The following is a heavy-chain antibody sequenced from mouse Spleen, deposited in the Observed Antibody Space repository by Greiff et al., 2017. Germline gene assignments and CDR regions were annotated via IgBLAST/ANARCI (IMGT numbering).Heavy chain of an antibody. CDR1: GFTFSSYG. Sequence: DVMLVESGGGLVKPGGSLKLSCAASGFTFSSYGMSWVRQTPEKRLEWVATISGGGSYTYYPDSVKGRFTISRDNAKNNLYLQMSSLRSEDTALYYCARDYGNYGDYWGQGTTLTVSS. CDR2: ISGGGSYT. D-gene: IGHD2-1*01. J-gene: IGHJ2*01. CDR3: ARDYGNYGDY. V-gene: IGHV5-9-2*01.